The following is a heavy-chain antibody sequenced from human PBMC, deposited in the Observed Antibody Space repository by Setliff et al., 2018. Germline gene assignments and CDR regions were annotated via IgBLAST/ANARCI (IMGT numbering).Heavy chain of an antibody. Sequence: PSQTLSLTCDVYGGAFSTYYWTWIRQPPGKGLEWIGEMHQSGRTKFNPSLKSRVTMSVDPSKNHFSLKVTSVTVADTAVYYCAREGPESDSSGYMDVWGQGTTVTVSS. CDR3: AREGPESDSSGYMDV. CDR2: MHQSGRT. CDR1: GGAFSTYY. V-gene: IGHV4-34*01. J-gene: IGHJ6*03. D-gene: IGHD4-4*01.